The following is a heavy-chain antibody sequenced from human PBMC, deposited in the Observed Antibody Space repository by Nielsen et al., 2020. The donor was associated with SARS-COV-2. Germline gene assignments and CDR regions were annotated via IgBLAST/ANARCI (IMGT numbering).Heavy chain of an antibody. CDR1: GYTFSSYA. J-gene: IGHJ3*02. CDR2: IIPIFGTA. D-gene: IGHD3-3*01. CDR3: ARDQRYDFWSGYSTGFDI. Sequence: SVKVSCKASGYTFSSYAISWVRQAPGQGLEWMGGIIPIFGTANYAQKFQGRVTITADESTSTAYMELSSLRSEDMAVYYCARDQRYDFWSGYSTGFDIWGQGTMVTVSS. V-gene: IGHV1-69*13.